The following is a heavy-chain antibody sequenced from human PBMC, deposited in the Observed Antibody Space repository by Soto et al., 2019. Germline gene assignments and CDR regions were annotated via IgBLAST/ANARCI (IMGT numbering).Heavy chain of an antibody. J-gene: IGHJ1*01. CDR2: IGSSATKI. V-gene: IGHV3-48*03. Sequence: GGSLRLSCAASGFNFNSFEMAWVRQAPGKGLEWVAYIGSSATKITYPDSVRGRFTISRDDANKSLYLQMNRLTAEDTALYYCAGDIMYTGSFQHWGQGTLVTVSS. CDR1: GFNFNSFE. D-gene: IGHD1-26*01. CDR3: AGDIMYTGSFQH.